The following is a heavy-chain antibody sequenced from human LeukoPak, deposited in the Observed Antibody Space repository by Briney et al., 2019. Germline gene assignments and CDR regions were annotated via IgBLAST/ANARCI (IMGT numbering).Heavy chain of an antibody. J-gene: IGHJ5*02. CDR1: GGTFSSYA. CDR2: IIPIFGTA. CDR3: ARDSPYSSSWYAPGVWFDP. Sequence: ASVKVSCKASGGTFSSYAISWVRQAPGQGLEWMGRIIPIFGTANYAQKFQARVTITTDESTSTAYMELSSLRSEDTAVYYCARDSPYSSSWYAPGVWFDPWGQGTLVTVSS. V-gene: IGHV1-69*05. D-gene: IGHD6-13*01.